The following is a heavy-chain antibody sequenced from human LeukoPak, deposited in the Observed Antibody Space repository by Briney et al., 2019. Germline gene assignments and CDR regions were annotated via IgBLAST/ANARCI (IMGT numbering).Heavy chain of an antibody. CDR1: GYTLTELS. CDR2: FDPEDGET. V-gene: IGHV1-24*01. CDR3: ARDQVQLWLRGFDP. D-gene: IGHD5-18*01. J-gene: IGHJ5*02. Sequence: ASVKVSCKGSGYTLTELSMHWVRQAPGKGLEWMGGFDPEDGETIYAQKFQGRVTMTRDTSTSTVYMELSSLRSEDTAVYYCARDQVQLWLRGFDPWGQGTLLTVSS.